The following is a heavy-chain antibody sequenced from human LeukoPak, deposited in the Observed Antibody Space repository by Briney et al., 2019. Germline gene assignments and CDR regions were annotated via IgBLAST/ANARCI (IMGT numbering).Heavy chain of an antibody. Sequence: PSQPLSLTSAISGASVTSNSAGWNWIRQSPSRGLECLGRTYYRSKWIYDYAVSVKGRISVNPDTSKNQFSLQLNSVNPEDTAVYYCASGYSSSWYRIDYWGQGTLVTVSS. CDR3: ASGYSSSWYRIDY. V-gene: IGHV6-1*01. J-gene: IGHJ4*02. CDR1: GASVTSNSAG. D-gene: IGHD6-13*01. CDR2: TYYRSKWIY.